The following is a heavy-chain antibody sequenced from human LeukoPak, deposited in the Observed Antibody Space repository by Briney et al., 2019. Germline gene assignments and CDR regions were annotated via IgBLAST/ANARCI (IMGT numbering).Heavy chain of an antibody. CDR3: AKDSGGVVPAATWFDP. V-gene: IGHV3-30*02. D-gene: IGHD2-2*01. CDR2: IRYDGSNK. J-gene: IGHJ5*02. Sequence: GGSLRLSCAASGFTFSSYGMHWVRQAPGKGLEWVAFIRYDGSNKYYADSVKGRFTISRDNSKNTLYLQMNSLRAEDTAVYYCAKDSGGVVPAATWFDPWGQGTLVTVSS. CDR1: GFTFSSYG.